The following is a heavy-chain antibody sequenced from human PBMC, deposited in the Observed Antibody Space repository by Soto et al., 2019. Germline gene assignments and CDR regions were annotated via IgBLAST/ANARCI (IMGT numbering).Heavy chain of an antibody. CDR3: ARQGITGTTDYYYYYGMDV. V-gene: IGHV1-46*03. CDR2: INPSGGST. Sequence: GASVKVSCKASGYTFTSYYMHWVRQAPGQGLEWMGIINPSGGSTSYAQKFQGRVTMTRDTSTSTVYMELSSLRSEDTAVYYCARQGITGTTDYYYYYGMDVWGQGTTVTVSS. D-gene: IGHD1-7*01. CDR1: GYTFTSYY. J-gene: IGHJ6*02.